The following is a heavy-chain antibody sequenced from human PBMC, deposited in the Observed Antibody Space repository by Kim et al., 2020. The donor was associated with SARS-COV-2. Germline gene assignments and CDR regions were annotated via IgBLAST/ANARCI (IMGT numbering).Heavy chain of an antibody. V-gene: IGHV3-74*01. CDR3: ARGIFMDGFDV. J-gene: IGHJ6*02. D-gene: IGHD2-15*01. Sequence: GGSLRLSCAASGFTFIHYWINWVRHAPGKWLVWVSSISSDGSTTNYADSVKGRFTLSTYNAENTLFLQMNSLRVEDTAVYFCARGIFMDGFDVWGQGTTVTVSS. CDR1: GFTFIHYW. CDR2: ISSDGSTT.